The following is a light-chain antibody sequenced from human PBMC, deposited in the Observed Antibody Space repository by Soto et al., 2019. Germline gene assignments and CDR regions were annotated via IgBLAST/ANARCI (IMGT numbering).Light chain of an antibody. J-gene: IGKJ5*01. Sequence: EIVLTQSPATLSLSPGDRATLSCRASQSVSSYLAWYQQKPGQAPRLLIYDASNRATGIPARFSGSGSGTDFTLTISSLEAGDFAVYYCQQRSIWPPITFGQGTRLEFK. V-gene: IGKV3-11*01. CDR1: QSVSSY. CDR2: DAS. CDR3: QQRSIWPPIT.